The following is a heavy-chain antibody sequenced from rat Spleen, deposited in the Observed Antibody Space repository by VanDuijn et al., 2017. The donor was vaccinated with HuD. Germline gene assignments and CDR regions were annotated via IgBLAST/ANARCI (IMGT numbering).Heavy chain of an antibody. Sequence: QVQLKESGPGLVQPSQTLSLTCTVSGLSLTSNSVSWIRQPPGKGLEWMGVIWTGGSTTYNSALKSRLSISRDTSKSQVFLKMSSLKTEDTATYYCASYNSGYGGYYFDYWGQGVMVTVSS. V-gene: IGHV2-47*01. CDR3: ASYNSGYGGYYFDY. J-gene: IGHJ2*01. CDR1: GLSLTSNS. D-gene: IGHD4-3*01. CDR2: IWTGGST.